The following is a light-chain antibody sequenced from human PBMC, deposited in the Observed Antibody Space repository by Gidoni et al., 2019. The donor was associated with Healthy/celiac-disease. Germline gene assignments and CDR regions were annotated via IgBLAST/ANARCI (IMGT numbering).Light chain of an antibody. Sequence: EIVMTQSPATLSVSPGERATLSCRASQSVSSNLAWYQQKPGQAPRLLIYGASTRATGIPARFSGSGSGTEFTLTISSLQSEDFAVYYCQQYNNWRITFGQXTRLEIK. J-gene: IGKJ5*01. CDR3: QQYNNWRIT. CDR2: GAS. CDR1: QSVSSN. V-gene: IGKV3-15*01.